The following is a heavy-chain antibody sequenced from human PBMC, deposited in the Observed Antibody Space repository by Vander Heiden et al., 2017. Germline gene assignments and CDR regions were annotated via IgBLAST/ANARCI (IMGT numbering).Heavy chain of an antibody. V-gene: IGHV3-33*01. CDR1: GFTFSDYG. J-gene: IGHJ3*01. CDR2: IYYDGSTK. Sequence: QVQLVESGGDEVQPGRSLRLSCAASGFTFSDYGMRWVRQAPGKGLEWVAVIYYDGSTKFYADSIQGRFTISRDNSKNTVYLQMDTLRGEDTAVYYCATSGDDGFDLWGQGTMVTVSS. CDR3: ATSGDDGFDL. D-gene: IGHD2-21*02.